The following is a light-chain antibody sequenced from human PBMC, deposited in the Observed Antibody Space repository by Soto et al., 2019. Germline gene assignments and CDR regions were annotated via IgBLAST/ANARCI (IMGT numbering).Light chain of an antibody. V-gene: IGKV3-15*01. CDR1: QSLSTN. CDR2: GAS. CDR3: QQYYEWPRT. Sequence: EIVMTQSPATLSVSPGERATLSCRAGQSLSTNLAWYQQKPGQAPRLLIYGASTRAAGIPARFSGSASGTEFTLTISGLQSEDFAVYYCQQYYEWPRTFGEGTKVEIK. J-gene: IGKJ1*01.